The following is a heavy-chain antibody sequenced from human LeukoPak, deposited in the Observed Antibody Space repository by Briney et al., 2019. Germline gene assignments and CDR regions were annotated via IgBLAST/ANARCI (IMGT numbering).Heavy chain of an antibody. CDR1: GYTLTELS. CDR3: ATEKKRVGATTEFFD. V-gene: IGHV1-24*01. Sequence: ASVKVSCKVSGYTLTELSMHWVRQAPGKGLEWMGGFDPEDGETIYAQKFQGRVTMTEDTSTDTAYMELSSLRSEDTAVYYCATEKKRVGATTEFFDWGQGTLVTVSS. J-gene: IGHJ4*02. D-gene: IGHD1-26*01. CDR2: FDPEDGET.